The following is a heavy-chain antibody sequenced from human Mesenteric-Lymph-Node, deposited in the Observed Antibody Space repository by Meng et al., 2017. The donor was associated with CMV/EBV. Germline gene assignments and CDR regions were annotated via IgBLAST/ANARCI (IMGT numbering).Heavy chain of an antibody. Sequence: GESLKISCAASGFTFSNYAMNWARQAPGKGLEWVSIIFSGGSGTYYAVSVKGRFTISRDNSKNTLYLQMNSLRAEDTALYYCAKTARDDFWSGYYPIDYWGQGSLVTVSS. CDR3: AKTARDDFWSGYYPIDY. D-gene: IGHD3-3*01. CDR1: GFTFSNYA. J-gene: IGHJ4*02. V-gene: IGHV3-23*03. CDR2: IFSGGSGT.